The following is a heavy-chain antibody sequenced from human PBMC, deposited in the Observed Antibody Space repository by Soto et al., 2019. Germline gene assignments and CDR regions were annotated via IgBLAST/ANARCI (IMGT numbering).Heavy chain of an antibody. CDR3: AKDAVPGDGVWLMDH. CDR2: LYGNSGGI. D-gene: IGHD4-17*01. Sequence: EVQLLESGGGLVQPGGSLRLSCAASGFTFASYAMTWVRQAPGKGLESVAGLYGNSGGIQYSDSLKGRFTISRDNSKNIVYLQMNSLRVEDTAVYFCAKDAVPGDGVWLMDHWGQGTLVTVSS. J-gene: IGHJ4*02. CDR1: GFTFASYA. V-gene: IGHV3-23*01.